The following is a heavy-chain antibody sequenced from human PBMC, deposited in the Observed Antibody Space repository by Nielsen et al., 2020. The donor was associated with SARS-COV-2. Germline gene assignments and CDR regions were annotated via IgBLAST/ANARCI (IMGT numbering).Heavy chain of an antibody. V-gene: IGHV4-30-4*07. J-gene: IGHJ4*02. CDR2: VYTDGGT. CDR1: GESLSSGSYS. CDR3: VRAPATIFGVLIRLES. Sequence: SETLSLTCEVSGESLSSGSYSWSWIRQAPGKALEWIGYVYTDGGTNYNPSLKSRVTTSLDTSKNQFSPRMTSVTAADTAVYYCVRAPATIFGVLIRLESWGPGALVTVSS. D-gene: IGHD3-3*01.